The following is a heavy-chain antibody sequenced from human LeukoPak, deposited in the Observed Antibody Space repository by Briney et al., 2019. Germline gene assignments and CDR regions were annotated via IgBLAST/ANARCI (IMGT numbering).Heavy chain of an antibody. CDR2: ISSSSSYI. D-gene: IGHD6-13*01. CDR1: GFTVRSNY. Sequence: GGSLRLSCAVSGFTVRSNYMSWVRQAPGKGLEWVSSISSSSSYIYYADSVKGRFTISRDNAKNSLYLQMNSLRAEDTAVYYCARVVGPGSSLRPIDYWGQGTLVTVSS. CDR3: ARVVGPGSSLRPIDY. V-gene: IGHV3-21*01. J-gene: IGHJ4*02.